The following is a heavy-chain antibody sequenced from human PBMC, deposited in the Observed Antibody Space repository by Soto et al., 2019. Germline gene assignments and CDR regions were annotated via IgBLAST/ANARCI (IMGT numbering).Heavy chain of an antibody. D-gene: IGHD2-2*01. Sequence: ASVKVSCTTSGYTFSNYGITWVRQAPGQPLEWLGWISLYSDGTNYAQKFQGRVAMTKDTSTTTAYMEMRRLRSDDTAVYYWEREVPGADEWFGSRGQGTLVTVSS. CDR1: GYTFSNYG. V-gene: IGHV1-18*01. J-gene: IGHJ1*01. CDR3: EREVPGADEWFGS. CDR2: ISLYSDGT.